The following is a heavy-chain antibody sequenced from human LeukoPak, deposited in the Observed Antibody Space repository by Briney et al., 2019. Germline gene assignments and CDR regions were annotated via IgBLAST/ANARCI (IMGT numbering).Heavy chain of an antibody. CDR3: ARDLPDSGGDCYLRYFDS. CDR1: GFSFKDYY. Sequence: GESLRLSCAASGFSFKDYYMSWIRQAPGKGLEWISYISSRSNFRHYADSVRGRFTISRDNAKNALSLQMDSLRPEAAAVYHCARDLPDSGGDCYLRYFDSWGQGTLVTVSS. D-gene: IGHD2-21*02. J-gene: IGHJ4*02. CDR2: ISSRSNFR. V-gene: IGHV3-11*05.